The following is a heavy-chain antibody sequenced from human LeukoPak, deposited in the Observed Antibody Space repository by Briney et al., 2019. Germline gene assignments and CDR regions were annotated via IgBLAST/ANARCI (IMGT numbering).Heavy chain of an antibody. CDR1: GFTFSSYW. CDR2: IKQDGSEK. D-gene: IGHD6-13*01. V-gene: IGHV3-7*01. CDR3: ARRPPYSSNTYFDY. Sequence: GGSLRLSCAASGFTFSSYWMSWVRQASGKGLEWVANIKQDGSEKYYVDSVKGRFTISRDNAKNSLYLQMNSLRAEDTAVYYCARRPPYSSNTYFDYWGQGTLVTVSS. J-gene: IGHJ4*02.